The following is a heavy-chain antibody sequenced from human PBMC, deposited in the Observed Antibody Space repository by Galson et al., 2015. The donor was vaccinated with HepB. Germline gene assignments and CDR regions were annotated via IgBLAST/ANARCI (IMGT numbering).Heavy chain of an antibody. CDR3: ESDKSGEGALPDRRGGYNLGQLY. J-gene: IGHJ4*02. CDR1: GFTFSSYS. Sequence: SLRLSCAASGFTFSSYSMNWVRQAPGKGLEWVSSISSSSSYIYYADSVKGRFTISRDNAKSTLYLQMNSLRAEDTAVYYWESDKSGEGALPDRRGGYNLGQLYWGQGTLVTVSS. D-gene: IGHD5-24*01. V-gene: IGHV3-21*01. CDR2: ISSSSSYI.